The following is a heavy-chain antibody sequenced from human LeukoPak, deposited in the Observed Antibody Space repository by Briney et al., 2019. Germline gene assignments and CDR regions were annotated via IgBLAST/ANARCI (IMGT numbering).Heavy chain of an antibody. CDR2: IYHSGST. J-gene: IGHJ4*02. Sequence: SETLSLTCTVSGYSISSGYYWGWIRQPPGKGLEWIGSIYHSGSTYYNPSLKSRVTISVDTSKNQFSLKLSSVTAADTAVYYCARGLLYDSSGYYGGIFDYWGQGTLVTVSS. CDR3: ARGLLYDSSGYYGGIFDY. CDR1: GYSISSGYY. D-gene: IGHD3-22*01. V-gene: IGHV4-38-2*02.